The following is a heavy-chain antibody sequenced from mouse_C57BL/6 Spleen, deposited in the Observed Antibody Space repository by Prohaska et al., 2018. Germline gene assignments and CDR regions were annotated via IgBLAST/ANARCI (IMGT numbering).Heavy chain of an antibody. CDR1: GFTFSGFW. Sequence: EVQLLETGGGLVQPGGSRGLSCEGSGFTFSGFWMSWVRQTPGKTMEWIGDINSYGREINYAPSIKDRFTIFRDKDKSTLYLQMSNVRSEDTATYFCMRYGSSYWYFDVWGTGTTVTVSS. CDR3: MRYGSSYWYFDV. CDR2: INSYGREI. V-gene: IGHV11-2*01. D-gene: IGHD1-1*01. J-gene: IGHJ1*03.